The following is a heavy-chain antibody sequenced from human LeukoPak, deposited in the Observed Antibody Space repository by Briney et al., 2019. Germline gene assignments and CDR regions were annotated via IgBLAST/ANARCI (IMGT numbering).Heavy chain of an antibody. V-gene: IGHV3-23*01. CDR3: ARDDFWSGLTYYYYGMDV. D-gene: IGHD3-3*01. J-gene: IGHJ6*02. CDR1: GFTFSSYA. Sequence: GGSLRLSCAASGFTFSSYAMCWVRQAPGKGLEWVSAISGSGGSTYYADSVKGRFTISRDKSKNTLYLQMNSLRAEDTAVYYCARDDFWSGLTYYYYGMDVWGQGTTVTVSS. CDR2: ISGSGGST.